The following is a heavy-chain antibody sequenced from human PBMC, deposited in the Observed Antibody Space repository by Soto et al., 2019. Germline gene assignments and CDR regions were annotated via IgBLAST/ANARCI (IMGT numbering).Heavy chain of an antibody. Sequence: SGGSLRLSCAASGFTFSSYWMHWVRQAPGKGLVWVSRINIDGSTTNYADSVKGRFTISRDNAKNTVYLQMSTLRAEDTAVYYCARGRLYYYDSCDSWGQGTLVTVSS. CDR1: GFTFSSYW. J-gene: IGHJ4*02. V-gene: IGHV3-74*01. CDR2: INIDGSTT. CDR3: ARGRLYYYDSCDS. D-gene: IGHD3-22*01.